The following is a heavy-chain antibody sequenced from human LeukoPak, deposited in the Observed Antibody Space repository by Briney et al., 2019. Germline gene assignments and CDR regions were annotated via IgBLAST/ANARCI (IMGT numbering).Heavy chain of an antibody. CDR1: GYTFTSYT. Sequence: ASVKVSCKASGYTFTSYTMHWVRQAPGQRLEWMGWINTGNGNTKYSQEFQGRVTITRDTSASTAYMELSSLRSEDMAVYFCARGAKFRSYGSGTYYTSLPFDPWGQGTLVTVSS. V-gene: IGHV1-3*03. D-gene: IGHD3-10*01. CDR2: INTGNGNT. CDR3: ARGAKFRSYGSGTYYTSLPFDP. J-gene: IGHJ5*02.